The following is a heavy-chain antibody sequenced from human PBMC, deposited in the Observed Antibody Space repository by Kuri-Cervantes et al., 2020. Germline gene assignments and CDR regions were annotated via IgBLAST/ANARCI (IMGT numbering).Heavy chain of an antibody. Sequence: SVKVSCKASGGTFSSYAISWVRQAPGQGLEWMGGIIPIFGTANYAQKFQGRVTITADESTSTAYMELSSLRSEDTAVYYCARVTAVAGTLYYYYGMDVWGQGTTVTVSS. CDR3: ARVTAVAGTLYYYYGMDV. CDR2: IIPIFGTA. CDR1: GGTFSSYA. V-gene: IGHV1-69*13. J-gene: IGHJ6*02. D-gene: IGHD6-19*01.